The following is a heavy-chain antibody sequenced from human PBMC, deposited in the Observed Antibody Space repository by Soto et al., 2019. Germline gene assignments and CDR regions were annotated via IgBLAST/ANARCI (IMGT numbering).Heavy chain of an antibody. CDR1: GFTFSNYG. CDR2: ISGSGGST. D-gene: IGHD3-9*01. J-gene: IGHJ1*01. V-gene: IGHV3-23*01. CDR3: AKDSPVGVPLLRDLHD. Sequence: EVQLLESGGGLVQPGGSLRLSCAASGFTFSNYGMSWVRQAPGKGLEWVSVISGSGGSTYYADSGKGRFTLSRDNSKNTVYLQMNSLRAEDTAVYYCAKDSPVGVPLLRDLHDWGQGTLVTVSS.